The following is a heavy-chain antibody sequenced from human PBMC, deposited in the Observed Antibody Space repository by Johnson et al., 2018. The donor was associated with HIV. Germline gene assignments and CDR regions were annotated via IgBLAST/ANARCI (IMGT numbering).Heavy chain of an antibody. D-gene: IGHD2-21*02. CDR1: GFTFSSYG. J-gene: IGHJ3*02. V-gene: IGHV3-NL1*01. CDR2: INWNGGST. CDR3: ARASDSYCSADCYGDGFQI. Sequence: QVQLVESGGGVVQPGRSLRLSCAASGFTFSSYGMHWVRQAPGKGLEWVSGINWNGGSTNYAASVKGRFVISRDNARNSLYLQMNSLRAEDTAVYYCARASDSYCSADCYGDGFQISDQGTKVIVSS.